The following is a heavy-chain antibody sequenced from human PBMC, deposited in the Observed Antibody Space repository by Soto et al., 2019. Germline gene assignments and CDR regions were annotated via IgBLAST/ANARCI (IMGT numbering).Heavy chain of an antibody. D-gene: IGHD4-17*01. CDR2: IYYSGST. V-gene: IGHV4-31*03. J-gene: IGHJ4*02. Sequence: SETLSLTCTVSGGSISSGDYWSWIRQHPGKGLEWIGYIYYSGSTYYNPSLKSRVTISVDTSKNQFSLKLSSMTAADTAVYYCARRKGHYDDYVLFDYWGQGTLVTVSS. CDR1: GGSISSGDY. CDR3: ARRKGHYDDYVLFDY.